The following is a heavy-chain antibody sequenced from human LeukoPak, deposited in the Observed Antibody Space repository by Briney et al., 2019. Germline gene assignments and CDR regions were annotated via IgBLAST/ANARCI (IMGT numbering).Heavy chain of an antibody. CDR2: INHSGST. D-gene: IGHD3-22*01. V-gene: IGHV4-34*01. CDR1: GGSFSGYY. CDR3: ARGLTFDSSGYYSSGAFDI. J-gene: IGHJ3*02. Sequence: PSETLSLTCAVYGGSFSGYYWSWIRQPPEKGLEWIGEINHSGSTNYNPSLKSRVTISVDTSKNQFSLKLSSVTAADTAVYYCARGLTFDSSGYYSSGAFDIWGQGTVVTVSS.